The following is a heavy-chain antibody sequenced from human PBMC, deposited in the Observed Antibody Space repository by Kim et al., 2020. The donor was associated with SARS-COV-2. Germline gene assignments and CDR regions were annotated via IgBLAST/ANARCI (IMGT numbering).Heavy chain of an antibody. CDR2: IGTAGDT. V-gene: IGHV3-13*04. J-gene: IGHJ6*02. CDR3: PRGAGPDYYYYGMDV. CDR1: GFTFSSYD. Sequence: GGSLRLSCAASGFTFSSYDMHWVRQAPGKGLEWVSAIGTAGDTYYPGSVKGRITISTENAKNSLYLQMNSLRAGDTAVYYCPRGAGPDYYYYGMDVWGQGTTVTVSS.